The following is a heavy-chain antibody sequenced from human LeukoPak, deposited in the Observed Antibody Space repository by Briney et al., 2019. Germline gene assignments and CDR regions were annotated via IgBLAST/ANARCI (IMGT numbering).Heavy chain of an antibody. D-gene: IGHD1-26*01. CDR3: AVGATDY. CDR2: MNPNSGRR. Sequence: ASVKVSCKASGYIFSNYDINWVRQAPGHGLEWMGWMNPNSGRRVYAQKFQGRVTMTRNSSINTAYMELTSLRSDDRAVYYCAVGATDYWGQGTLVTVSS. J-gene: IGHJ4*02. V-gene: IGHV1-8*01. CDR1: GYIFSNYD.